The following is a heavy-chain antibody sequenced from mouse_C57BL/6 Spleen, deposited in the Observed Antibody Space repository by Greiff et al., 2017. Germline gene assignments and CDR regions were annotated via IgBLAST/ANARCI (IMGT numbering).Heavy chain of an antibody. J-gene: IGHJ1*03. D-gene: IGHD4-1*01. CDR3: ARWGKLGRGYFDV. CDR1: GYTFTDYN. V-gene: IGHV1-22*01. Sequence: EVMLVESGPELVKPGASVKMSCKASGYTFTDYNMHWVKQSHGKSLEWIGYINPNNGGTSYNQKFKGKATLTVNKSSSTAYMELRSLTSEDSAVYYCARWGKLGRGYFDVWGTGTAVTVSS. CDR2: INPNNGGT.